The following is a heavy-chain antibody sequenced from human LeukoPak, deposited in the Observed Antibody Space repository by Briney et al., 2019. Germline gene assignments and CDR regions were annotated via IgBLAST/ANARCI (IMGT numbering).Heavy chain of an antibody. V-gene: IGHV4-59*11. CDR2: IYYSGST. D-gene: IGHD3-3*01. Sequence: SETLSLTCTVSGGSISSHYWSWIRQPPGKGLEWIGYIYYSGSTNYNPSLKSRVTISVDTSKNQFSLRLSSVTAADTAVYYCARIETYYDFWSGYYFDYWGQGTLVTVSS. J-gene: IGHJ4*02. CDR3: ARIETYYDFWSGYYFDY. CDR1: GGSISSHY.